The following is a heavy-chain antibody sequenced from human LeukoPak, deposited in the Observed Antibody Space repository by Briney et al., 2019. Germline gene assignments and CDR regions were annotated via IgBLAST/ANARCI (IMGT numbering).Heavy chain of an antibody. CDR1: GFTFSTYS. V-gene: IGHV3-48*01. CDR2: ISSSSNTI. Sequence: TGGSLRLSCAASGFTFSTYSMNWVRQAPGKGLEWVSYISSSSNTIYYADSVKGRFTISRDNAKNSLYLQMNSLRAEDTSVYCCASLIPYYYDSSTYSPGDYWGQGTLVTVSS. CDR3: ASLIPYYYDSSTYSPGDY. D-gene: IGHD3-22*01. J-gene: IGHJ4*02.